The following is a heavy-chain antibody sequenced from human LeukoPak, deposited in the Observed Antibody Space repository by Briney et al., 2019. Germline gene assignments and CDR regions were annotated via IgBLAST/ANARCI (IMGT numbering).Heavy chain of an antibody. Sequence: SQTLSLTCTVSGGSISSGGYYWSWIRQHPGKGLEWIGYIYYSGSTYYNPSLKSRVTISVDTSKNQFPLKLSFVTAADTAVYYCTRGPIQLWLYYGMDVWGQGTTVIVSS. CDR1: GGSISSGGYY. CDR2: IYYSGST. CDR3: TRGPIQLWLYYGMDV. V-gene: IGHV4-31*03. J-gene: IGHJ6*02. D-gene: IGHD5-18*01.